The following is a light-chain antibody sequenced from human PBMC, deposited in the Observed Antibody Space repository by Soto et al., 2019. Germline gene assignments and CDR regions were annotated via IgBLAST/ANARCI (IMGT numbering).Light chain of an antibody. CDR1: QSVSSN. CDR3: QQYNNFWT. V-gene: IGKV3-15*01. J-gene: IGKJ1*01. Sequence: EIVMTQSPATLSVSPGERATLSCRASQSVSSNLAWYQQKPGQAPRLLIYGASTRATGIPARFSGSGSGTEFTLTISSLQPEDFAVYYCQQYNNFWTFGQGTKVDIK. CDR2: GAS.